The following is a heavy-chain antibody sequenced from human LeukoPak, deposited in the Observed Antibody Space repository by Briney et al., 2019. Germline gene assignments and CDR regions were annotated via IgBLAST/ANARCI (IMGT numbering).Heavy chain of an antibody. D-gene: IGHD1-1*01. CDR2: ISAYNGNT. Sequence: ASVKVSCKASGYTFTSYYMHWVRQAPGQGLEWMGWISAYNGNTNYAQKLQGRVTMITDTSTSTAYMELRSLRSDDTAVYYCARAWYNWNDGYYFDYWGQGTLVTVSS. J-gene: IGHJ4*02. V-gene: IGHV1-18*04. CDR1: GYTFTSYY. CDR3: ARAWYNWNDGYYFDY.